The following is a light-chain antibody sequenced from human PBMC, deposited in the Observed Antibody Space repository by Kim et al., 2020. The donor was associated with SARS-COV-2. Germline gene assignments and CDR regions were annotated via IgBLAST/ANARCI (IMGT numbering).Light chain of an antibody. J-gene: IGLJ3*02. CDR3: HVWDAYSDPSEV. CDR2: YNS. Sequence: VHWYQQKPGQAPVLVIYYNSERPSGIPDRFSGSSSGNTATLTISGVEAGDEADYYCHVWDAYSDPSEVFGGGTKLTVL. V-gene: IGLV3-21*04.